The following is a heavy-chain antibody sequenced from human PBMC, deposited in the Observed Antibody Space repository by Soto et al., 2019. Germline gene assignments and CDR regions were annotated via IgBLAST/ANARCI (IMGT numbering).Heavy chain of an antibody. D-gene: IGHD3-22*01. CDR2: INPNSGGT. V-gene: IGHV1-2*02. Sequence: GASVKVSCKASGYTFTGYYMHWVRQAPGQGLEWMGWINPNSGGTKSAQKFQGRVTMTRDTSISTAYMELSRLRSDDTAMYYCARRKGDYYDSSGYHYYFDYWGQGTLVTVSS. CDR1: GYTFTGYY. CDR3: ARRKGDYYDSSGYHYYFDY. J-gene: IGHJ4*02.